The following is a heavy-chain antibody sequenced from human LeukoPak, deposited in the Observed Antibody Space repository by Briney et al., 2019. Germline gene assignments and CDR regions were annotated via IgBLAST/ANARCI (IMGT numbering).Heavy chain of an antibody. CDR3: ARGYYDSSDFEYFQH. Sequence: ASVKVSCKASGYSFTGYYMHWVRQGPGQGLEWMAWINPNSGDTNFAQKFQGRVTMTRDTSISTVYMELSRLRSDDTAVFFCARGYYDSSDFEYFQHWGQGTLVTVSS. J-gene: IGHJ1*01. D-gene: IGHD3-22*01. CDR2: INPNSGDT. V-gene: IGHV1-2*02. CDR1: GYSFTGYY.